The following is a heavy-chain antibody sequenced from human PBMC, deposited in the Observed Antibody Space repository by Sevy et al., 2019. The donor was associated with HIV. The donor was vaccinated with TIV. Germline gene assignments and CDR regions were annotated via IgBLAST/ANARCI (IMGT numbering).Heavy chain of an antibody. J-gene: IGHJ4*02. CDR3: ARDLFSGANAVYGY. CDR1: GFTFSSYA. CDR2: INAISSNI. V-gene: IGHV3-21*01. D-gene: IGHD2-15*01. Sequence: GESLKISCAASGFTFSSYAMNWVRQAPGKGLEWVSSINAISSNIYYAGSVKGRFTISRDNAENSLYLQMNSVRAEDTAVYYSARDLFSGANAVYGYWGQGTLVTVSS.